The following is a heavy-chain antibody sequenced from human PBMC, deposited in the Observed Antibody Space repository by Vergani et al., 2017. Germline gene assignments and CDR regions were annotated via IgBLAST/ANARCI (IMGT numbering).Heavy chain of an antibody. Sequence: QVQLQESGPGLVKPSETLSLTCAVSGYSISSGYYWGWIRQPPGKGLEWIGSIYRSGSTYYNPSLKSRVTISVDTSKNQFSLKLSSVTAADTAVYYCARNPYCGGDCYSDAFDIWGQGTMVTVSS. CDR1: GYSISSGYY. J-gene: IGHJ3*02. V-gene: IGHV4-38-2*01. CDR3: ARNPYCGGDCYSDAFDI. D-gene: IGHD2-21*02. CDR2: IYRSGST.